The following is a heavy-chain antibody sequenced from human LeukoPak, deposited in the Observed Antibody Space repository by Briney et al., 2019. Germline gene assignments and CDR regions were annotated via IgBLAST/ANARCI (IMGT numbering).Heavy chain of an antibody. CDR1: GYSFTNYY. J-gene: IGHJ4*02. V-gene: IGHV5-51*01. Sequence: PGESLKISCEGSGYSFTNYYIAWVRQMPGKGLEWMGIISPGDSDSRYSPSFQGQVTISADKSISTAYLQWSSLKASDTAMYYCARPSYGASDYWAREPWSPSPQ. D-gene: IGHD4-17*01. CDR3: ARPSYGASDY. CDR2: ISPGDSDS.